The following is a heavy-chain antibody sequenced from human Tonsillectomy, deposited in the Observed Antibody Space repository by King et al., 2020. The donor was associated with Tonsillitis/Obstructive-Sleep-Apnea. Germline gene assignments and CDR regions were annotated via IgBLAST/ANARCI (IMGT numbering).Heavy chain of an antibody. CDR3: ARSEMVQGVAYAFDV. CDR2: ISAYNGDT. Sequence: VQLVQSGAEVKKPGASVKVSCKASGYTFTTYGVSWVRQAPGHGLEWMGWISAYNGDTNFAKKLQGRVNMTTDTSTSTAYMELRSLRSDDTAVYYCARSEMVQGVAYAFDVWGQGTMVTVSS. CDR1: GYTFTTYG. V-gene: IGHV1-18*01. D-gene: IGHD3-10*01. J-gene: IGHJ3*01.